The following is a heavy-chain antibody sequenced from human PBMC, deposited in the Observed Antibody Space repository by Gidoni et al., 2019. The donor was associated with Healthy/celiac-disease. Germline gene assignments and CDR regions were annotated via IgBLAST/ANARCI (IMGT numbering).Heavy chain of an antibody. CDR3: ARGWYYYDSSGYSAYYYYGMDV. Sequence: QVQLVQSGAEVKKPGSSVKVSCKASGGTFSSYAISWVRQAPGQGLEWMGGIIPIFGTANYGQKFQGSVTITADESTSTAYMELSSLRSEDTAVYYCARGWYYYDSSGYSAYYYYGMDVWGQGTTVTVSS. V-gene: IGHV1-69*01. D-gene: IGHD3-22*01. CDR2: IIPIFGTA. J-gene: IGHJ6*02. CDR1: GGTFSSYA.